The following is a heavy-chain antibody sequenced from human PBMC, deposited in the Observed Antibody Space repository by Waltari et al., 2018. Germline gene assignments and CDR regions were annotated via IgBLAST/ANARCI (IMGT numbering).Heavy chain of an antibody. Sequence: QLQLQESGPGLVKPSGTLSLSCAVSGDSVTSPNRWSWVRQSPQRGLEWIGQVLSTGKTNYSPSFASRVTMSLDASNNQFSLKVTSATAADTAVYYCARDRGRGLYLDAWGPGTLVTVSP. J-gene: IGHJ5*02. CDR1: GDSVTSPNR. D-gene: IGHD2-15*01. CDR2: VLSTGKT. V-gene: IGHV4-4*02. CDR3: ARDRGRGLYLDA.